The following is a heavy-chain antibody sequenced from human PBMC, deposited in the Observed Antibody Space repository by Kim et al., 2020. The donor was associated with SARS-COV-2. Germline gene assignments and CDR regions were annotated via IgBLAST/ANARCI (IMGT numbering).Heavy chain of an antibody. D-gene: IGHD5-12*01. CDR3: ARGRGYSGYEYDY. J-gene: IGHJ4*02. V-gene: IGHV4-34*01. Sequence: YNPSLKSRVTISVDTSKNQFSLKLSSVTAADTAVYYCARGRGYSGYEYDYWGQGTLVTVSS.